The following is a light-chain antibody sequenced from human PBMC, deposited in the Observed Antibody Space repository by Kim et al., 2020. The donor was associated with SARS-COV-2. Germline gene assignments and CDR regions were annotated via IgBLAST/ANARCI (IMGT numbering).Light chain of an antibody. J-gene: IGLJ1*01. CDR1: SLRSYY. Sequence: ALGQTVRITCQGDSLRSYYASWYQQKPGQAPVLVIYGKNNRPSGIPDRFSGSTSGNTASLTITGAQAEDEADYYCNSRDSSDNHRVFGTGTKVTVL. CDR3: NSRDSSDNHRV. CDR2: GKN. V-gene: IGLV3-19*01.